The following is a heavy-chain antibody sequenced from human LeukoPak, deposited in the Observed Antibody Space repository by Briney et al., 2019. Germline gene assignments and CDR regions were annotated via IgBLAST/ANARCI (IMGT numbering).Heavy chain of an antibody. V-gene: IGHV3-23*01. Sequence: PGGSLRLSCAASGFTLSSYAMSWVRQGPGKGLEWVSAISVSGNTYHADSVKGRFIISRDSSKNTLYLQMNSLGAGDAAVYYCAKAPVTTCSGAYCYPFDYWSQGTLVTVSS. CDR2: ISVSGNT. CDR3: AKAPVTTCSGAYCYPFDY. J-gene: IGHJ4*02. D-gene: IGHD2-15*01. CDR1: GFTLSSYA.